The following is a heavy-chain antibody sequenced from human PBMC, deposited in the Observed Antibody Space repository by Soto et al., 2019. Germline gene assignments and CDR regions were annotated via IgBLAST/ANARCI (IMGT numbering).Heavy chain of an antibody. Sequence: GPVKVSCKASGYTFTGYYMHWVRQAPGQGLEWMGWINPNSGGTNYAQKFQGWVTMTRDTSISTAYMELRRLRSDDTAVYYCARVDFWSGNYFDCWGQGTLVTVSS. J-gene: IGHJ4*02. D-gene: IGHD3-3*01. V-gene: IGHV1-2*04. CDR2: INPNSGGT. CDR1: GYTFTGYY. CDR3: ARVDFWSGNYFDC.